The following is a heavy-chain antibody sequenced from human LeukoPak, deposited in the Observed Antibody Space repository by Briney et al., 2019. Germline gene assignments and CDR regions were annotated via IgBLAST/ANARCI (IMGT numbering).Heavy chain of an antibody. Sequence: ASVKVSCKASGYTFTSYGISWVRQAPGQGLEWMGWISAYNGNTDYAQKLQDRVTMSRDVSTTTVDMELRSLTSEDTAVYYCAKDHMFRQRLSGSKGLDSWGQGTLVTVSS. D-gene: IGHD1-26*01. CDR2: ISAYNGNT. CDR3: AKDHMFRQRLSGSKGLDS. CDR1: GYTFTSYG. V-gene: IGHV1-18*01. J-gene: IGHJ4*02.